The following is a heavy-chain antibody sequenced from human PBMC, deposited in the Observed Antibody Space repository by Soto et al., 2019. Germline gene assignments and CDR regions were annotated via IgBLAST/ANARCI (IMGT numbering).Heavy chain of an antibody. V-gene: IGHV3-30-3*01. CDR1: GFTFSNYA. CDR3: ARDGYGMDV. J-gene: IGHJ6*02. CDR2: ISYDGSNK. Sequence: QAQVVESGGGVAQPGRSLRLSCAASGFTFSNYAMHWVRQAPGKGLEWVAVISYDGSNKYYADSVKGRFTISRDNSKNTLYLQMSSRRAEDAAVYYCARDGYGMDVWGQGTTVTVSS.